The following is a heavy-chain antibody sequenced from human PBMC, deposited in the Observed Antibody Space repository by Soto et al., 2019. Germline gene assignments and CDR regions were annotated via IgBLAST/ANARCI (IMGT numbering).Heavy chain of an antibody. J-gene: IGHJ3*02. CDR2: ISAYNGNT. Sequence: QVQLVQSGAEVKKPGASVKVSCKASGYTFTSYGISWVRQAPGQGLEWMGWISAYNGNTNYAQKLQGRVTMTTDTSTSTAYMELRSPRSDDTAVYYCAREYYDSSGYYFGDAFDIWGQGTMVTVSS. D-gene: IGHD3-22*01. CDR3: AREYYDSSGYYFGDAFDI. CDR1: GYTFTSYG. V-gene: IGHV1-18*01.